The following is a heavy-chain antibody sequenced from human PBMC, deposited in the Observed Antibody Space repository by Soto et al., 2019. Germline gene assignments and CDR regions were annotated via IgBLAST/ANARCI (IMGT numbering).Heavy chain of an antibody. CDR2: IYTDGST. J-gene: IGHJ5*02. D-gene: IGHD1-1*01. CDR1: GFTVSANY. CDR3: AIVTTPLPDNGFDP. Sequence: EVQLVESGGGLIQPGGSLRLSCAASGFTVSANYISWVRQAPGKGLEWVSLIYTDGSTYYADSVKGRFTFSRDNSNNTLYLQMHSLRPDDTAVYYCAIVTTPLPDNGFDPWGQGTLVTVSS. V-gene: IGHV3-53*01.